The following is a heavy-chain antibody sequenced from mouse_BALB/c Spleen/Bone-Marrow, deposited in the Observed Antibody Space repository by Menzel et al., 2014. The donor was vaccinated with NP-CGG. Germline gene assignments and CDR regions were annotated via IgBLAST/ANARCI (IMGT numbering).Heavy chain of an antibody. CDR2: IDPEKGNT. CDR1: GFNIKDYY. V-gene: IGHV14-1*02. CDR3: ARGAWARGYFDY. J-gene: IGHJ2*01. Sequence: VQLQQSGAELVRPGALVKLSCKASGFNIKDYYLHWVKQGPEQGLEWIGWIDPEKGNTKYDPKFQGKASIIADTPSNTAYLQLSSLTSEDTAVYYCARGAWARGYFDYWGQGTTLTVSS. D-gene: IGHD4-1*01.